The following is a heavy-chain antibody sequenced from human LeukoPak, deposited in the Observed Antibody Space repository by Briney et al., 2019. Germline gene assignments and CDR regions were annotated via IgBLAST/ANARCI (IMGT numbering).Heavy chain of an antibody. J-gene: IGHJ6*02. Sequence: ASVKVSCKASGYRFSTSGISWMRQAPGQGPEWMGWINNSNGNANYAQNLQGRVIMTTDTSTNTAYMELRSLRSDDTAVYYCARVAGVPAAIGYYYYYGMDVWGQGTTVTVSS. V-gene: IGHV1-18*01. CDR3: ARVAGVPAAIGYYYYYGMDV. CDR2: INNSNGNA. D-gene: IGHD2-2*02. CDR1: GYRFSTSG.